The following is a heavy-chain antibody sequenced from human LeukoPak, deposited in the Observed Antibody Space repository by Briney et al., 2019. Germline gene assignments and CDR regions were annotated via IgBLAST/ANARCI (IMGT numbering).Heavy chain of an antibody. D-gene: IGHD5-18*01. CDR2: ISSSSSYI. CDR3: ARHTAAFDY. V-gene: IGHV3-21*01. CDR1: GFTFSSYS. J-gene: IGHJ4*02. Sequence: GGSLRLSCAASGFTFSSYSMNWVRQAPGKGLEWVSSISSSSSYIYYPDSVKGRFTISRDNAKNSLYLQMNSLRAEDTAVYYCARHTAAFDYWGQGTLVTVSS.